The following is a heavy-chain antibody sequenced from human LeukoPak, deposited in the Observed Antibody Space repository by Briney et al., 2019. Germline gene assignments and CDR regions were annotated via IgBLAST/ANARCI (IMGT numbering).Heavy chain of an antibody. CDR1: GGSFSGYY. J-gene: IGHJ4*02. Sequence: SETLSLTCAVHGGSFSGYYWTWIRQPPGKGLEWIGEINHSGTTNYNPSLKSRVTISVDKSKNQFSLKLSSVTAADTAVYYCARAVVITALDYYFDYWGQGTLVTVSS. V-gene: IGHV4-34*01. CDR3: ARAVVITALDYYFDY. D-gene: IGHD3-22*01. CDR2: INHSGTT.